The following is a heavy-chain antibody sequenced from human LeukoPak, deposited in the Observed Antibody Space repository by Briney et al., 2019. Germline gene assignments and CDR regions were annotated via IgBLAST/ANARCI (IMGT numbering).Heavy chain of an antibody. CDR2: ISSSSSYI. CDR1: GFTFSSYS. D-gene: IGHD2-2*01. CDR3: AREGIVPAARDYYYYYGMDV. J-gene: IGHJ6*04. Sequence: TGGSLRLSCAASGFTFSSYSMNWVRQAPGKGLEWVSSISSSSSYIYYADSVKGRFTISRDNAKNSLYLQMNSLRAEDTVVYYCAREGIVPAARDYYYYYGMDVWGKGTTVTVSS. V-gene: IGHV3-21*01.